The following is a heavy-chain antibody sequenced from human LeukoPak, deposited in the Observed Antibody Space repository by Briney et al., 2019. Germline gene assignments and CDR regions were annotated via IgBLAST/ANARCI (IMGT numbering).Heavy chain of an antibody. D-gene: IGHD6-13*01. CDR3: ARSKQQLVRDYYYSMDV. Sequence: PGESLKISCKGSGYSFTSYWIGWVRQMPGKGLEWMGIIYPGDSDTRYSPSFQGQVTISADKSISTAYLQWSSLKASDTAMYYCARSKQQLVRDYYYSMDVWDQGTTVTVSS. CDR2: IYPGDSDT. V-gene: IGHV5-51*01. J-gene: IGHJ6*02. CDR1: GYSFTSYW.